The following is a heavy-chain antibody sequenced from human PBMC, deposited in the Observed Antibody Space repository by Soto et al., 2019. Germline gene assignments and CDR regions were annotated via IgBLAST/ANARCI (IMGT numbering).Heavy chain of an antibody. V-gene: IGHV4-59*01. CDR2: IHYSGTT. J-gene: IGHJ4*02. CDR1: GTSISSYC. D-gene: IGHD2-2*01. CDR3: ARYNSYATDY. Sequence: SGTLSFTCTVSGTSISSYCWSWIRQPPGKGLEWIANIHYSGTTNYNPSLATRVTLSMDTSKNQFSLKMTSVTAADRAMYFCARYNSYATDYWGPGTLVTVPQ.